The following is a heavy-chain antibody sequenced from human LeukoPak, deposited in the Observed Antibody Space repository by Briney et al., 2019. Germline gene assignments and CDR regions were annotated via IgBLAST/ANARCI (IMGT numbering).Heavy chain of an antibody. D-gene: IGHD3-22*01. Sequence: SETLSLTCTVSSGSISSYYWSWIRQPPGKGLEWIGNIYYSGSTTYNPSLKSRVTISVDTSKNQFSLRLSSVTAADTAVYYCARVSDDSSDDYSGYHIDYWGQGTLVTVSS. CDR2: IYYSGST. J-gene: IGHJ4*02. CDR3: ARVSDDSSDDYSGYHIDY. CDR1: SGSISSYY. V-gene: IGHV4-59*01.